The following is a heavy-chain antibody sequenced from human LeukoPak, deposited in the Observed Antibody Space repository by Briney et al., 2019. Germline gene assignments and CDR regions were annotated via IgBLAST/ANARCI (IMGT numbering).Heavy chain of an antibody. V-gene: IGHV3-23*01. J-gene: IGHJ2*01. D-gene: IGHD3-10*01. Sequence: GRCLTLSCAASGLSFSSDGMSWVRQAAGRGFEWVSRISASGGGTIYADSMEGPVTISRHHSTHTMYLQMTRLRAEDTAINSFAKNLLGSGAYSWYLDLWGRGTLVTVSS. CDR3: AKNLLGSGAYSWYLDL. CDR2: ISASGGGT. CDR1: GLSFSSDG.